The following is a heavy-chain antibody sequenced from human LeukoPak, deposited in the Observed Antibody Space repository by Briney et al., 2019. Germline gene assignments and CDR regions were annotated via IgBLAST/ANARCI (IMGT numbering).Heavy chain of an antibody. CDR3: AKGVSRIAAAGTGIGY. Sequence: GGSLTLSCAASGFTFSSYAMSWLRQAPGKGLEWVSAISGIGGSTYYADSVKGPFTISRDNSKNTLYLQMNSLRAEDTAVYYCAKGVSRIAAAGTGIGYWGQGTLVTVSS. D-gene: IGHD6-13*01. J-gene: IGHJ4*02. CDR2: ISGIGGST. V-gene: IGHV3-23*01. CDR1: GFTFSSYA.